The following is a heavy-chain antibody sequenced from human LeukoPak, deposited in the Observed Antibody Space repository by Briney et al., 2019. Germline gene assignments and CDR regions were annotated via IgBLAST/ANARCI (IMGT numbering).Heavy chain of an antibody. V-gene: IGHV3-7*01. J-gene: IGHJ4*02. CDR3: ARDRGVVPAALEFDY. CDR1: GFTFSSYW. D-gene: IGHD2-2*01. Sequence: GGSLRLSCAASGFTFSSYWMSWVRQAPGKGLEWVANIKQDGSEKYYVDSVKGRFTISRDNAKNSLYLQMNSLRAEDTAVYYCARDRGVVPAALEFDYWGQGTLVTVSS. CDR2: IKQDGSEK.